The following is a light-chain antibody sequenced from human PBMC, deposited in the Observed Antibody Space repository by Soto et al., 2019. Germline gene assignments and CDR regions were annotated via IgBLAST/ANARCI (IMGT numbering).Light chain of an antibody. J-gene: IGKJ2*01. Sequence: EVVMTQSPATLSVSPGERAILSCRASQTISTNLAWYQQKPGQAPRPLLYGASTRATDIPARFSGSGSGTEFTLTISSLQSEDVAVYYCQQYNDWPPYTFGQGTKLQIK. CDR3: QQYNDWPPYT. CDR2: GAS. V-gene: IGKV3-15*01. CDR1: QTISTN.